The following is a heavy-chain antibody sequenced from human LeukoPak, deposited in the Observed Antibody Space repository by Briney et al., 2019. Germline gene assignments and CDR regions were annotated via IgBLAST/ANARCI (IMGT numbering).Heavy chain of an antibody. CDR2: IYYSGST. Sequence: PSETLSLTCTVSGGSFSSYYWSGIRQPPGKGLEWIGYIYYSGSTNYNPSLKSRVTISIDTSKNQFSLKLSSVTAADTAVYYCARRFDTSGWVDYWGQGTLVTVSS. V-gene: IGHV4-59*08. CDR1: GGSFSSYY. J-gene: IGHJ4*02. CDR3: ARRFDTSGWVDY. D-gene: IGHD6-19*01.